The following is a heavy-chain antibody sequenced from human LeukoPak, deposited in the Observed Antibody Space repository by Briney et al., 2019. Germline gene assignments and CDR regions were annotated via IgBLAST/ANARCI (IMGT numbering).Heavy chain of an antibody. D-gene: IGHD3/OR15-3a*01. V-gene: IGHV4-39*01. Sequence: PSETLSLTCIVSGDSISSSNSYWGWIRQPPGKGLEWIGSIYYSGNTYYNASLKSRVSISVDTSKNHFSLRLTSVTAADMAVYYCARQTGSGLFILPGGQGTLVTVSS. CDR1: GDSISSSNSY. CDR2: IYYSGNT. J-gene: IGHJ4*02. CDR3: ARQTGSGLFILP.